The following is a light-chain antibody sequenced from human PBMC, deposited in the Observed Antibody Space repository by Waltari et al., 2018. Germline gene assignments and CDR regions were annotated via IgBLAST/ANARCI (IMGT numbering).Light chain of an antibody. J-gene: IGLJ3*02. Sequence: QSALTQPASVSGSPGQSITISCTGPRSDVGGYSFVSWYQQHPGKAPKPLIYEVSNRPSGVSNRFSGSKSGNTASLTISGLQSEDEADYYCAAWDDSLNGWVFGGGTKLTVL. V-gene: IGLV2-14*01. CDR1: RSDVGGYSF. CDR2: EVS. CDR3: AAWDDSLNGWV.